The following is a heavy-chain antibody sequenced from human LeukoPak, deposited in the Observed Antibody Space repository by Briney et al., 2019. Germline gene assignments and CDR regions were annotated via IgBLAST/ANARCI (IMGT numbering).Heavy chain of an antibody. D-gene: IGHD6-19*01. CDR3: ARDVYSSGPLYFDY. J-gene: IGHJ4*02. CDR1: GFTFSSYT. V-gene: IGHV3-21*01. CDR2: ITSSSGNM. Sequence: NPGGSLRLSCAASGFTFSSYTMNWVRQAPGKGLEWVSSITSSSGNMYYADSLKGRFTISRDNAKNSLYLQMSSLRAEDTAVYYCARDVYSSGPLYFDYWGQGTLVTVSS.